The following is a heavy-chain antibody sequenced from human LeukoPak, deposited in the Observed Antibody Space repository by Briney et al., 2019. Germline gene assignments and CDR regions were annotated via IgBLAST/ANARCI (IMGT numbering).Heavy chain of an antibody. CDR3: ARRKYDFWSGYSDLDY. Sequence: KPSETLSLTCTVSGGSISNSYFFWAWIRQPPGKGLEWIGRIYYSGNTYYNPSLKSRVTISVDTSMNQFSLNMRSVTAADTAVYYCARRKYDFWSGYSDLDYWGQGALVTVSS. CDR1: GGSISNSYFF. V-gene: IGHV4-39*01. CDR2: IYYSGNT. D-gene: IGHD3/OR15-3a*01. J-gene: IGHJ4*02.